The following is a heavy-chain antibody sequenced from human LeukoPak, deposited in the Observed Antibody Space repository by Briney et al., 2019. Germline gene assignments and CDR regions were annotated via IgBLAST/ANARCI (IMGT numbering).Heavy chain of an antibody. D-gene: IGHD2-15*01. V-gene: IGHV4-59*08. CDR2: IYYSGST. CDR1: GASISSYY. CDR3: ARRGFVVDYYFDY. Sequence: PSETLSLTCTVSGASISSYYWNWIRQPPGKGLEWIGYIYYSGSTNYNPSLKSRVTISVDTSKNQFSLKLSSVTAADTAVYYCARRGFVVDYYFDYWSQGTLVTVSS. J-gene: IGHJ4*02.